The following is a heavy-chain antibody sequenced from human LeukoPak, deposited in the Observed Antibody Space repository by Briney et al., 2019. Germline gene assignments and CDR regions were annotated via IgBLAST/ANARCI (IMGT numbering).Heavy chain of an antibody. CDR1: GGSISGYY. D-gene: IGHD6-13*01. V-gene: IGHV4-4*07. CDR3: ARDPSHSRGWFDS. CDR2: IYSSGST. Sequence: SETLSLTCTVSGGSISGYYWSWIRQPAGKGLEWIGRIYSSGSTNHNPSLKSRVAMSVDTSKNQFSLELSSVTAADTAVFFCARDPSHSRGWFDSWGQGTLVTVSS. J-gene: IGHJ5*01.